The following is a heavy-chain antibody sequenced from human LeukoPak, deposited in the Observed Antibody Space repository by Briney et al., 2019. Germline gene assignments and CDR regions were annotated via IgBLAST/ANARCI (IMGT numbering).Heavy chain of an antibody. CDR2: IYHSGST. D-gene: IGHD2-2*01. CDR3: ARRYCSSTSCYGLDP. Sequence: SETLSLTCAVSGGSISSGGYSWSWIRQPPGKGLEWIGYIYHSGSTYYNPSLKSRVTISVDRSKNQFSLKLGSVTAADTAVYYCARRYCSSTSCYGLDPWGQGTLVTVSS. V-gene: IGHV4-30-2*01. CDR1: GGSISSGGYS. J-gene: IGHJ5*02.